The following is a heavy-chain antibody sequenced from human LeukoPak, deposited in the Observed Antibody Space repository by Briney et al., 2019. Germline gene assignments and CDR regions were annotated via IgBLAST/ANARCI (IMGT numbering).Heavy chain of an antibody. Sequence: ASVNVSCKVSGYTLTELSMHWVRQAPGKGLEWMGGFDPEDGETIYAQKFQGRVTMTEDTSTDTAYMELSSLGSEDTAVYYCATLSTVTRRNWFDPWGQGTLVTVSS. CDR3: ATLSTVTRRNWFDP. CDR2: FDPEDGET. D-gene: IGHD4-17*01. V-gene: IGHV1-24*01. J-gene: IGHJ5*02. CDR1: GYTLTELS.